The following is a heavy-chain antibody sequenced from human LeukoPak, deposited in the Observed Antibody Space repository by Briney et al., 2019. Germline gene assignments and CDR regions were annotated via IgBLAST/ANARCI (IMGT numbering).Heavy chain of an antibody. D-gene: IGHD4-17*01. CDR1: GFTFSYYG. Sequence: WGSLRLSCAASGFTFSYYGMSWVGQAPGQGLEGVAVIWFDGTNDDYADSVKGRFTISRDNSRNTLVMQMNSLRAEDTAVYFCARRPVTPGGIGYFDSWGQGTLVTVSS. J-gene: IGHJ4*02. V-gene: IGHV3-33*01. CDR3: ARRPVTPGGIGYFDS. CDR2: IWFDGTND.